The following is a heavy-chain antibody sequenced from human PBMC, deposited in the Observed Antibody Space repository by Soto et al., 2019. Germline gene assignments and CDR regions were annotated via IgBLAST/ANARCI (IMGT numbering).Heavy chain of an antibody. CDR2: IYYSGST. Sequence: QVLLQESGPGLVKPSETLSLICLVSGGSITTGGYSWSWIRQHPGKGLDWIGNIYYSGSTSYNPFLKSRLTISVDTSKNQFSLKLTSVTAEDTSVYYCARDAGEQRGLDFWGQGTLVTVSS. CDR3: ARDAGEQRGLDF. CDR1: GGSITTGGYS. D-gene: IGHD3-16*01. J-gene: IGHJ4*02. V-gene: IGHV4-31*03.